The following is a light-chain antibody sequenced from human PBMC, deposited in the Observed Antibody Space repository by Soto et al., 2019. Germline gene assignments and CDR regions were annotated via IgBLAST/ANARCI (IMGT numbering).Light chain of an antibody. Sequence: EVVMTQSPATLSVSPGERATLSCSASQFVSTNLAWYQQKPGQAPRLLIYSASTRATGIPARFSGSGSGTEFTLTISSLQSEDSAVYYGQQFNNWPPLTFGGGTKVEIK. CDR1: QFVSTN. CDR3: QQFNNWPPLT. J-gene: IGKJ4*01. CDR2: SAS. V-gene: IGKV3-15*01.